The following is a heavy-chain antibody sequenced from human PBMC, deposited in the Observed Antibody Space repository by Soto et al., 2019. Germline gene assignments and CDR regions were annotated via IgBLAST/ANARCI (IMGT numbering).Heavy chain of an antibody. CDR2: IYYSGST. Sequence: TLSLTCTVSGGSISSYYWSWIRQPPGKGLEWIGYIYYSGSTNYNPSLKSRVTISVDTSKNQFSLKLSSVTAADTAVYYCASGETYYDILTGRLYYYYGMDVWGQGTTVTVSS. D-gene: IGHD3-9*01. CDR1: GGSISSYY. V-gene: IGHV4-59*01. J-gene: IGHJ6*02. CDR3: ASGETYYDILTGRLYYYYGMDV.